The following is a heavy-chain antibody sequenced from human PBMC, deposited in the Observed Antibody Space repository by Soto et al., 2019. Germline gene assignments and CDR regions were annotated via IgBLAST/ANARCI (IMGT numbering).Heavy chain of an antibody. Sequence: EVQLVESGGGLIQPGGSLRLSCAASAFTVSTYYMTWVRQPPGKGLEWVSVLYSDGTTYYADSVEGRFTISSDNSKNTLFLQMNTLRVDDTAVYYCARATGGSGWAWVDYWGQGTLVTVSS. D-gene: IGHD6-19*01. J-gene: IGHJ4*02. CDR2: LYSDGTT. V-gene: IGHV3-53*01. CDR1: AFTVSTYY. CDR3: ARATGGSGWAWVDY.